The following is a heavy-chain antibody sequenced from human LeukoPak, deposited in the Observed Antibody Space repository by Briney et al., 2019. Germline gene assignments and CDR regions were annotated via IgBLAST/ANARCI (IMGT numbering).Heavy chain of an antibody. CDR1: GGSISSSSYY. V-gene: IGHV4-39*01. CDR2: IYYSGST. D-gene: IGHD3-22*01. CDR3: ARTAPRYDSSGYPLN. J-gene: IGHJ4*02. Sequence: SETLSLTCTVSGGSISSSSYYWGWIRPPPGKGLEWIGSIYYSGSTYYNPSLKSRVTISVDTSKNQFSLKLSSVTAADTAVYYCARTAPRYDSSGYPLNWGQGTLVTVSS.